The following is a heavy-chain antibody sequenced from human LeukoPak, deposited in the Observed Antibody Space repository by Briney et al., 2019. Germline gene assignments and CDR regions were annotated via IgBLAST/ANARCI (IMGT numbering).Heavy chain of an antibody. CDR3: AELGITMIGGV. CDR2: ISSSGSTI. J-gene: IGHJ6*04. CDR1: GFTFSSYG. D-gene: IGHD3-10*02. V-gene: IGHV3-48*04. Sequence: GGSLRLSCAASGFTFSSYGMHWVRQSPGKELEWLSYISSSGSTIYYADSVKGRFTISRDNAKNSLYLQMNSLRAEDTAVYYCAELGITMIGGVWGKGTTVTISS.